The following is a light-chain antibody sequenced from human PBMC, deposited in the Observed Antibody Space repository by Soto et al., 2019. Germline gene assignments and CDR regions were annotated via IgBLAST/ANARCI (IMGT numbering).Light chain of an antibody. V-gene: IGLV1-40*01. CDR1: SSNIGADYD. Sequence: QLVLTQPPSVSGAPGQRVTISCTGSSSNIGADYDIHWYQHLPGTAPKLLIYANINRPSGVPDRFSGSKSGTSASLAITELQAEDEADYYCGTWDTSLSAYVFGPGTKLTVL. J-gene: IGLJ1*01. CDR2: ANI. CDR3: GTWDTSLSAYV.